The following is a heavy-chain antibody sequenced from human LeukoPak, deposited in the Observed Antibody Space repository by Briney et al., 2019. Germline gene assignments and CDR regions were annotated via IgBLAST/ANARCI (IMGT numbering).Heavy chain of an antibody. V-gene: IGHV5-51*01. D-gene: IGHD4-23*01. J-gene: IGHJ4*02. CDR1: GYRFTTYW. CDR2: IYPGDSDI. CDR3: AKSPPDYDYGGFLDY. Sequence: GESLKISCKGSGYRFTTYWIAWVRQLPGKGLEWMGIIYPGDSDIRYSPSFQGQVTISTDKSINTAYLQWSSLKASDTAMYYCAKSPPDYDYGGFLDYWGQGTLVTVSS.